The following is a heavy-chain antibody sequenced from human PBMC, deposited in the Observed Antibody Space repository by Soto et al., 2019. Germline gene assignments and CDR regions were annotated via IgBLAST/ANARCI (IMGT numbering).Heavy chain of an antibody. D-gene: IGHD3-10*01. J-gene: IGHJ6*02. V-gene: IGHV4-31*03. CDR3: ARVFASSVRGVINLSYYYEGMDV. Sequence: SETLSLTCTVSGDSISSGGYYWSWIRQHPGKGLEWIGYIYYSGSTYYNPSLKSRVTISVDTSKNQFSLKLSSVTAADTAVYYCARVFASSVRGVINLSYYYEGMDVWGQGTTVT. CDR1: GDSISSGGYY. CDR2: IYYSGST.